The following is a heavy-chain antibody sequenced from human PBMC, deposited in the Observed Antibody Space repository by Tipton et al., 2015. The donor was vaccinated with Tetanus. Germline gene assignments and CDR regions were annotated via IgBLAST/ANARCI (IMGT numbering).Heavy chain of an antibody. V-gene: IGHV3-23*01. Sequence: CAASGLTFSSYAMSWVRQAPGKGLEWVSAISGSGGSTYYADSVKGRFTISRDNSKNTLYLQMNSLRAEDTAVYYCAKSLTMVRGVITFDYWGQGTLVTVSS. CDR3: AKSLTMVRGVITFDY. J-gene: IGHJ4*02. D-gene: IGHD3-10*01. CDR1: GLTFSSYA. CDR2: ISGSGGST.